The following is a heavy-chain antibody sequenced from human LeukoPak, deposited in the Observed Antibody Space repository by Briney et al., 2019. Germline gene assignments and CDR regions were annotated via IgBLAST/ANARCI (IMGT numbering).Heavy chain of an antibody. V-gene: IGHV3-21*01. CDR2: ISSSSSYI. J-gene: IGHJ6*02. CDR1: GFTFSSYS. CDR3: ARVLILTLKYYYYGMDV. Sequence: PGGSLRLSCTASGFTFSSYSMNWVRQAPGKGLEWVSSISSSSSYIYYADSVKGRFTISRDNAKNSLYLQMNSLRAEDTAVYYCARVLILTLKYYYYGMDVWGQGTTVTVSS. D-gene: IGHD1-14*01.